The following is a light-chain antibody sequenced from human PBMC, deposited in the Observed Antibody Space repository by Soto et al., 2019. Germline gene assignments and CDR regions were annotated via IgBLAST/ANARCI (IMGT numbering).Light chain of an antibody. CDR1: QSVLYSSNNNNY. V-gene: IGKV4-1*01. CDR2: WAS. CDR3: QQYYTTPFT. J-gene: IGKJ3*01. Sequence: DIVMTQSPDSLAVSLGERATINCKSSQSVLYSSNNNNYLAWYQQKPGQPPKLLIYWASTRESGVPDRFSGSGSGTDFTLTISSLQAEDVAVYYCQQYYTTPFTLGPGTKVDTK.